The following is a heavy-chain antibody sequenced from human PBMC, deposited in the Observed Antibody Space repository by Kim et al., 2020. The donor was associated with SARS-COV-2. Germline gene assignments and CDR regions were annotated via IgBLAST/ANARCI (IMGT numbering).Heavy chain of an antibody. V-gene: IGHV3-30*18. D-gene: IGHD6-19*01. CDR1: GFTFSSYG. CDR2: ISYDGSNK. J-gene: IGHJ3*02. CDR3: AKDRGSSGWYGNFDAFD. Sequence: GGSLRLSCAASGFTFSSYGMHWVRQAPGKGLEWVAVISYDGSNKYYADSVKGRFTISRDNSKTTLYLQMNSLRAEDTAVYYCAKDRGSSGWYGNFDAFD.